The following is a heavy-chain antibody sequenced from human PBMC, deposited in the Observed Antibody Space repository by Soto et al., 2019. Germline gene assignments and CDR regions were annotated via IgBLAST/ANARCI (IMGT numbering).Heavy chain of an antibody. CDR2: ISDDSSYI. V-gene: IGHV3-21*06. CDR1: GFMFSAYT. D-gene: IGHD3-16*01. CDR3: ATPYYFNH. Sequence: PGGSLRLSCAASGFMFSAYTMNWVRQAPGKGLEWLSSISDDSSYIDYADSLRGRFTVSRDNARNSLYLQIDSLGAEDTAVYYCATPYYFNHWGPGTLVTVSS. J-gene: IGHJ1*01.